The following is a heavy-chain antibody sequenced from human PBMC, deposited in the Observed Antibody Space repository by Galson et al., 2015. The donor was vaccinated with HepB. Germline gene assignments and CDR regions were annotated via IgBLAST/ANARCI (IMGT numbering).Heavy chain of an antibody. J-gene: IGHJ4*02. D-gene: IGHD6-13*01. CDR3: TRDSWLGQQPAFDF. CDR2: ITYNTGNP. CDR1: GYSFISYS. V-gene: IGHV7-4-1*02. Sequence: SVKVSCKASGYSFISYSMNWFRQAPGQGLEWMGYITYNTGNPMYAQGFTGRFVFSWDTSVSTAYLQISSLEAEDTAVYYCTRDSWLGQQPAFDFWGQGTLVSVSS.